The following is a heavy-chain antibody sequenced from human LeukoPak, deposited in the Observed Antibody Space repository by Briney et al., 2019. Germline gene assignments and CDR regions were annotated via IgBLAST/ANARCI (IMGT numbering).Heavy chain of an antibody. Sequence: GSLRLSCAGSGFSVSNYYMSWVRQAPGKGLEWVSLIRDSGETFYADSVKGRFTISRDNSKNTMYLQMNRLRVEDTAVYFCARDRAVTQDWVEFDPWGQGTPVTVSS. V-gene: IGHV3-66*03. CDR3: ARDRAVTQDWVEFDP. CDR2: IRDSGET. D-gene: IGHD4-17*01. J-gene: IGHJ5*02. CDR1: GFSVSNYY.